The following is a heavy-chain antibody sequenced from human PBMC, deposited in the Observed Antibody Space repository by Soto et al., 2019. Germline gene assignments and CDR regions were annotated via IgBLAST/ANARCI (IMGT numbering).Heavy chain of an antibody. V-gene: IGHV1-8*01. Sequence: ASVKVSCKASGYTFTSYDINWVRQATGQGLEWMGWMNPNSGNTGYAQKFQGRVTMTRNTSISTAYMELSSLRSEDTAVYYCARARQILIMVYPIGYYYGMDRWDQGSTVTVSS. CDR1: GYTFTSYD. CDR2: MNPNSGNT. CDR3: ARARQILIMVYPIGYYYGMDR. D-gene: IGHD2-8*01. J-gene: IGHJ6*02.